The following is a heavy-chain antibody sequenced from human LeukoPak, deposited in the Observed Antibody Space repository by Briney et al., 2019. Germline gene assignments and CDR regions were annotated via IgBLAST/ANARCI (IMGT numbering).Heavy chain of an antibody. CDR1: GFTFNSYW. V-gene: IGHV3-7*01. Sequence: GGSLRLSCAASGFTFNSYWMSWVRQAPGKGLEWVANVQQEGSEKYYVDSVKGRFTISRDNAKNSVYLQTNRLRAEDTAVYYCATTLNVATAGYFWGQGTLVTVSS. CDR3: ATTLNVATAGYF. D-gene: IGHD5-12*01. CDR2: VQQEGSEK. J-gene: IGHJ4*02.